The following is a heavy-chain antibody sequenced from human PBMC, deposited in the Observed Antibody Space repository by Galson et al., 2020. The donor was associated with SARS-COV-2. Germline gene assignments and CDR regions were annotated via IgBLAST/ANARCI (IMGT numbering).Heavy chain of an antibody. CDR1: GFSFSDYY. CDR3: ARATSGSYGWFDS. D-gene: IGHD1-26*01. V-gene: IGHV3-11*01. CDR2: ISTSGSSI. J-gene: IGHJ5*01. Sequence: GGSLRLSCAASGFSFSDYYMTWIRQAPGKGLEWVSFISTSGSSIYYADSVKGRFTISRDNARNSLYLQMNTLRAEDTAVYYCARATSGSYGWFDSWGQGTLVTVAS.